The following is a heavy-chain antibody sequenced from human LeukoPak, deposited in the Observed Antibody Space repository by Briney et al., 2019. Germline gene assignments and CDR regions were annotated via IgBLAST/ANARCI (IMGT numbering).Heavy chain of an antibody. CDR2: TKNKINRGTT. CDR3: TRDTELERQIYYGMDV. D-gene: IGHD1-1*01. Sequence: GGSLRLSCAASGFTFSSYAMSWVRQAPGKGLEWVGFTKNKINRGTTEYAASVKGRSTISRDDSKSIAYLQMNSLKTEDTAVYYYTRDTELERQIYYGMDVWGQGTTVTVSS. V-gene: IGHV3-49*04. J-gene: IGHJ6*02. CDR1: GFTFSSYA.